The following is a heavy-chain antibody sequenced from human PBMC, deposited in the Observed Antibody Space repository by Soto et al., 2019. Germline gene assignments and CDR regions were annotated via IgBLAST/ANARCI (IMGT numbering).Heavy chain of an antibody. Sequence: SETLALTCTVSGGCMSSYYWSWIRQPPGKGLEWIGYIYYSGSTNYNPSLKSRVTISVDTSKNQFSLNLSSVTAADTAVYYCARHLPYCGGDCYSLDYWGQGTLVTVSS. J-gene: IGHJ4*02. V-gene: IGHV4-59*08. D-gene: IGHD2-21*02. CDR2: IYYSGST. CDR1: GGCMSSYY. CDR3: ARHLPYCGGDCYSLDY.